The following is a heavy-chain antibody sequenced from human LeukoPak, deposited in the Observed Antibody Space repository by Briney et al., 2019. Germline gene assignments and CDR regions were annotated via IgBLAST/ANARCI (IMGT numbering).Heavy chain of an antibody. V-gene: IGHV6-1*01. CDR2: TYSRSSKWSH. J-gene: IGHJ4*02. CDR1: GDSVSRDSIA. D-gene: IGHD2-8*01. CDR3: ARRTKRAPGFDY. Sequence: SQTLSITCAISGDSVSRDSIAWNWIRQSPSRGLEWLGRTYSRSSKWSHDFASSVKTRITINPDTSKNQFSLQLNSVTPEDTAVYYCARRTKRAPGFDYWGQGTPVTVSS.